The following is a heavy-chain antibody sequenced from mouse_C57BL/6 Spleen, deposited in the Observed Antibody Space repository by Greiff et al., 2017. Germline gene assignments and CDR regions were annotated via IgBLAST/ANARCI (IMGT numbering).Heavy chain of an antibody. CDR1: GYTFTSYW. CDR3: ARSLVGFAY. Sequence: VQLQQPGAELVMPGASVKLSCKASGYTFTSYWMHWVKQRPGQGLEWIGEIDPSDSYTNYNQKFKGKSTLTVDKSSSTAYMQLSSLTSEDSAVYYCARSLVGFAYWGQGTLVTVSA. CDR2: IDPSDSYT. J-gene: IGHJ3*01. D-gene: IGHD1-1*02. V-gene: IGHV1-69*01.